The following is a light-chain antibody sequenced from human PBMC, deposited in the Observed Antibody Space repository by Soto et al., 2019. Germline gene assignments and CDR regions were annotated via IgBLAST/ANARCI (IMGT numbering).Light chain of an antibody. J-gene: IGLJ2*01. CDR2: EVS. CDR3: QVWDSSSDRV. Sequence: QSVLTQPASVSGSPGQSITISCTGTSSDVGGYNYVSWYQQHPGKAPKLMIYEVSNRPSGIPERFSGSNSGNTATLTINAVEAGDEADYYCQVWDSSSDRVFGGGTKLTVL. CDR1: SSDVGGYNY. V-gene: IGLV2-14*01.